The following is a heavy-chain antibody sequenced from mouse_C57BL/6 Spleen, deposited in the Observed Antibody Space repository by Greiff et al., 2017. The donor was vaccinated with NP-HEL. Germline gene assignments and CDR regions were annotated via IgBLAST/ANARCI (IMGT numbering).Heavy chain of an antibody. J-gene: IGHJ3*01. D-gene: IGHD1-1*01. CDR3: ARSSPYYGSSLAY. Sequence: EVQLVESGPGLAKPSQTLSLTCSVTGYSITSDYWNWIRKFPGNKLEYMGYIRYSGSTYYNPSLKSRISITRDTSKNQYYLQLNSVTTEDTATYYCARSSPYYGSSLAYWGQGTLVTVSA. V-gene: IGHV3-8*01. CDR2: IRYSGST. CDR1: GYSITSDY.